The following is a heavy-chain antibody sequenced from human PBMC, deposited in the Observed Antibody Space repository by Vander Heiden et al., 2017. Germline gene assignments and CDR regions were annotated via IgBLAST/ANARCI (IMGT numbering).Heavy chain of an antibody. CDR2: IYYSGST. V-gene: IGHV4-31*03. Sequence: VKPSQTLSLTCTVSGSSISSGGYYWSWIRQHPGKGLEWIGYIYYSGSTYYNPSLKSRVTISVDTSKNQFSLKLSSVTAADTAVYYCARDWPGERGGGYYYYYGMDVWGQGTTVTVSS. D-gene: IGHD3-10*01. J-gene: IGHJ6*02. CDR3: ARDWPGERGGGYYYYYGMDV. CDR1: GSSISSGGYY.